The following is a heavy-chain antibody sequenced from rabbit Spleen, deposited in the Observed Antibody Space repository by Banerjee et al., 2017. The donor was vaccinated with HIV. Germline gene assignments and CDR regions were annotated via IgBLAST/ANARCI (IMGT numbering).Heavy chain of an antibody. CDR1: GFDFSSYG. J-gene: IGHJ4*01. V-gene: IGHV1S45*01. CDR2: INAATGKA. CDR3: ARDLPGVIGWNFGW. D-gene: IGHD1-1*01. Sequence: QEQLVESGGGLVKPGGSLTLSCKASGFDFSSYGVSWVRQAPGKGLEWMACINAATGKAVYATWVNGRFTISKASWTTVTLHMTGLTAADTATYFCARDLPGVIGWNFGWWGQGTLVTVS.